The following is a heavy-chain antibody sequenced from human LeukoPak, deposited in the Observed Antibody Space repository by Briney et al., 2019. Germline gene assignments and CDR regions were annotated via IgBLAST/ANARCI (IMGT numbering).Heavy chain of an antibody. Sequence: QTGGSLRLSCAASGFTFDEYAMHWVRQAPGKGLEWVSGISWNSGSKGYAGSVKGRFTISRDNAKNSLYLQMNSLRAEDMAVYYCLRDFYGYWGQGTLVTVSS. V-gene: IGHV3-9*03. D-gene: IGHD2/OR15-2a*01. CDR3: LRDFYGY. J-gene: IGHJ4*02. CDR2: ISWNSGSK. CDR1: GFTFDEYA.